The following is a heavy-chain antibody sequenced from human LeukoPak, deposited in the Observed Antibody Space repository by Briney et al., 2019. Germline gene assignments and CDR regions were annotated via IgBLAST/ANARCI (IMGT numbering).Heavy chain of an antibody. Sequence: GGSLRLSWAASGFTFRSYSMNWVRQAPGKGLEWVSSISSSSSYIYYADSVKGRFTISRDNAKNSLYLQMNSLRAEDTAVYYCARTLGAVGAERFDYWGQGXLVTXSS. CDR3: ARTLGAVGAERFDY. CDR2: ISSSSSYI. J-gene: IGHJ4*02. V-gene: IGHV3-21*01. CDR1: GFTFRSYS. D-gene: IGHD1-26*01.